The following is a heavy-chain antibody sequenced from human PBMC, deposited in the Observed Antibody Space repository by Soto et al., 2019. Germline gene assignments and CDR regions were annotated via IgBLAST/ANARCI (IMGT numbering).Heavy chain of an antibody. CDR2: ISYDGSNR. D-gene: IGHD3-22*01. CDR1: GFAFSSYG. V-gene: IGHV3-30*18. Sequence: GGSLRLSCAASGFAFSSYGMHWVRQAPGKGLEWVAVISYDGSNRYYADSVKGRFTISRDNSKNTLYLQMNSLRAEDTAVYYCAKEARDYYDSSGYLQNWGQGTLVTVS. CDR3: AKEARDYYDSSGYLQN. J-gene: IGHJ4*02.